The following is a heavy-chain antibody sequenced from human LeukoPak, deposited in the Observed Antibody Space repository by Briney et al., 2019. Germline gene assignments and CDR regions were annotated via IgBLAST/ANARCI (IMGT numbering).Heavy chain of an antibody. CDR3: ARGPSGSYYPDAFDF. J-gene: IGHJ3*01. Sequence: GGSLRLSCAASGFTFSSYWMSWVRQAPGKGLEWVANIKQDGSEEYYVDSVKGRFTISRDNAKNSLYLQMNSLRAEDTAVYYCARGPSGSYYPDAFDFWGQGTMVTVSS. CDR1: GFTFSSYW. V-gene: IGHV3-7*01. D-gene: IGHD1-26*01. CDR2: IKQDGSEE.